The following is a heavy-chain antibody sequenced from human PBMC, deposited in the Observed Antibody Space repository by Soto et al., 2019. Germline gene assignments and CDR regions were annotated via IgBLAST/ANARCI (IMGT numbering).Heavy chain of an antibody. CDR1: GYTFTSYG. V-gene: IGHV1-18*01. Sequence: ASVKVSCKASGYTFTSYGISWVRQAPGQGLEWMGWISAYNGNTNYAQKLQGRVTMTTDTSTSTAYMELRSLRSDDTAVYYCAGPWKEGNYYYYGMDVWGQGTTVTVSS. J-gene: IGHJ6*02. CDR3: AGPWKEGNYYYYGMDV. CDR2: ISAYNGNT. D-gene: IGHD1-1*01.